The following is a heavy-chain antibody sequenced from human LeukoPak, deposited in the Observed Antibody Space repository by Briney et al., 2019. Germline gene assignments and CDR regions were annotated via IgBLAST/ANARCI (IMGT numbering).Heavy chain of an antibody. CDR2: IYHSGST. J-gene: IGHJ4*02. V-gene: IGHV4-30-2*01. CDR1: GGSISSGGYS. D-gene: IGHD3-3*01. Sequence: SETLSLTCAVSGGSISSGGYSWSWIRQPPGKGLEWIGYIYHSGSTYYNPSLKSRVTISVDRSKNQFSLKLSSVTAADTAVYYCARGPLSYDFWSGYSAAWDYWGQGTLVTVSS. CDR3: ARGPLSYDFWSGYSAAWDY.